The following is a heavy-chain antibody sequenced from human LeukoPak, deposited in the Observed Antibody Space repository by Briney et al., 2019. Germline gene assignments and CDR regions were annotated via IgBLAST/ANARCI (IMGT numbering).Heavy chain of an antibody. V-gene: IGHV4-59*01. J-gene: IGHJ4*02. CDR3: AISPNYYDSLQY. CDR1: GGSISSYY. CDR2: IYYSGST. D-gene: IGHD3-22*01. Sequence: PSETLSLTCTVSGGSISSYYWSWIRQPPGKGLEWIGYIYYSGSTNYNPSLKSRVTISVDTSKNQFSLELSSVTAADTAVYYCAISPNYYDSLQYWGQGTLVTVSS.